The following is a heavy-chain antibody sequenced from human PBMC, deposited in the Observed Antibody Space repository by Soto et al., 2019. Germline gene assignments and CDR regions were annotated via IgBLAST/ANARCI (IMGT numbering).Heavy chain of an antibody. V-gene: IGHV3-9*01. CDR3: ATYLGHTVPTSAFDS. CDR1: GFTFDDYS. D-gene: IGHD4-17*01. CDR2: ISWNSDRI. Sequence: EVQLVESGGGLVQPGRSLRPSCVASGFTFDDYSMHWVRQAPGKGLEWASGISWNSDRIFYADSVKGRFTIARANAKNSLYLQMSSLRTEDTALYYCATYLGHTVPTSAFDSWGQGTLVTVSS. J-gene: IGHJ4*02.